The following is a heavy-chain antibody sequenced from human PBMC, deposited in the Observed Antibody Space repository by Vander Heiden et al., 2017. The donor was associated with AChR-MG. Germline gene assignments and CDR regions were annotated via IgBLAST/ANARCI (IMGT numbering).Heavy chain of an antibody. Sequence: QVQLVQSGAEVKKPGASVKVSGKASGYTFTSHDTNWVRQATGQGLEWMGWLNPNSGNTGHAQKFQGRVTMTRSTSISTVYLELSSLSSDQTALYYCARELRRGRATGNYFDFWVQGTLVKVSS. CDR3: ARELRRGRATGNYFDF. J-gene: IGHJ4*02. D-gene: IGHD1-26*01. CDR1: GYTFTSHD. V-gene: IGHV1-8*01. CDR2: LNPNSGNT.